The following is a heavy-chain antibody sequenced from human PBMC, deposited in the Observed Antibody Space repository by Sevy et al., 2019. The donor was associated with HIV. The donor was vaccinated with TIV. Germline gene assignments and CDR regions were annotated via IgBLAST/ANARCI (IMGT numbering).Heavy chain of an antibody. CDR2: IYYSGTT. Sequence: SETLSLTCTVSGGSISSGGYYWTWIRQHPGKGLEWIGYIYYSGTTYYNPSLKSRATISVDTSKNQFSLKLSSVTAADTAVYYCARWHDFWSGYYTGYYYGMDVWGQGTTVTVSS. CDR1: GGSISSGGYY. D-gene: IGHD3-3*01. J-gene: IGHJ6*02. V-gene: IGHV4-31*03. CDR3: ARWHDFWSGYYTGYYYGMDV.